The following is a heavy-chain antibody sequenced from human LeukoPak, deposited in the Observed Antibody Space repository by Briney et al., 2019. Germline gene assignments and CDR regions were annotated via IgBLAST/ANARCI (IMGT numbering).Heavy chain of an antibody. V-gene: IGHV3-53*01. CDR2: IHTGGST. D-gene: IGHD5-24*01. J-gene: IGHJ4*02. CDR3: AREGKWLQLRYFDY. CDR1: GFTVSSNY. Sequence: GGSLRLSCAASGFTVSSNYMSWVRQAPGKGLEWVSVIHTGGSTYYADSGKGRFTIARDTSNNTLYLQMNSLRADDTAVYYCAREGKWLQLRYFDYWGQGTLVTVSS.